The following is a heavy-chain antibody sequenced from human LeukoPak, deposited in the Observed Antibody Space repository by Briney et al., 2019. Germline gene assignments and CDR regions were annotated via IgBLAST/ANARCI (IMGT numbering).Heavy chain of an antibody. CDR1: GYTFTNYG. CDR2: FSAYTGNT. V-gene: IGHV1-18*01. J-gene: IGHJ4*02. D-gene: IGHD3-22*01. CDR3: ARSGVGYFYDNTGYYPLDY. Sequence: ASVKVSCKASGYTFTNYGISWVRHAPGQGLGWMGWFSAYTGNTNYAQNFQGRVTMATDTSTSTAFMELRSLRSDDTAVYYCARSGVGYFYDNTGYYPLDYWGQGTLVTVSS.